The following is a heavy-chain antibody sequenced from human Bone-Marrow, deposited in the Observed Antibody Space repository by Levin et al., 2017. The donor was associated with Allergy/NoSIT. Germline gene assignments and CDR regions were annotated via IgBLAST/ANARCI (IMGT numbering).Heavy chain of an antibody. V-gene: IGHV3-30*18. J-gene: IGHJ4*02. CDR3: AKLLPWLVLTAPFDY. D-gene: IGHD6-19*01. CDR2: ISYDGSDK. CDR1: GFTFSNYG. Sequence: SCAVSGFTFSNYGMHWVRQAPGKGLEWVALISYDGSDKDYADSVKGRFTISRDSSKNTLYLQMNSLRAEDTAVYYCAKLLPWLVLTAPFDYWGQEPLVPVSS.